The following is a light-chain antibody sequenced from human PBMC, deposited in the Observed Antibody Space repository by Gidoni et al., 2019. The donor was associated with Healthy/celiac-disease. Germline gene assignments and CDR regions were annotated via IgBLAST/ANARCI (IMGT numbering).Light chain of an antibody. CDR1: SGHSSYA. V-gene: IGLV4-69*01. Sequence: QLVLTQSPSASASLAAPVKLTCTLSSGHSSYAIAWHQQQPEKGPRYLMKLNSDGSHSKGDGIPDRFSGSSSGAERDLTSSSRQSEDEADYYCQTWGTGIRVFGGGTKLTVL. J-gene: IGLJ2*01. CDR3: QTWGTGIRV. CDR2: LNSDGSH.